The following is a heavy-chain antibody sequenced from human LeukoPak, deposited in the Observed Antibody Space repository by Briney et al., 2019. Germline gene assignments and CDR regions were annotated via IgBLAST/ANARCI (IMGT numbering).Heavy chain of an antibody. D-gene: IGHD1-26*01. CDR2: ISSSGSTI. CDR3: ARISPRRRELPRIY. Sequence: GGSLRLSCAASGFTFSDYYMSWIRQAPGKGLEWVSYISSSGSTIHYADSVKGRFTISRDNAKNSLYLQMNSLRAEDTAVYYCARISPRRRELPRIYWGQGTLVTVSS. CDR1: GFTFSDYY. J-gene: IGHJ4*02. V-gene: IGHV3-11*04.